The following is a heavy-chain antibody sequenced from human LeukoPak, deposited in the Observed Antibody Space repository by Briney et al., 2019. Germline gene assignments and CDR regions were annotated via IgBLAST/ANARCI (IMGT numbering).Heavy chain of an antibody. CDR3: ARDVSFSGGGFDP. V-gene: IGHV1-3*01. CDR2: INAGNGNT. CDR1: GCTFTRYA. Sequence: GASVKVSCKASGCTFTRYAMHWVRQAPGQRLEWMGWINAGNGNTKYSQKFQGRVTITRDTSASTAYMELSSLRSEDTAVYYCARDVSFSGGGFDPWGQGTLVTVSS. J-gene: IGHJ5*02. D-gene: IGHD3-10*01.